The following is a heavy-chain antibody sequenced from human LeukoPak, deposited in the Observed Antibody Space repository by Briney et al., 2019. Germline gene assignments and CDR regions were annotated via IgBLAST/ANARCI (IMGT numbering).Heavy chain of an antibody. J-gene: IGHJ4*02. CDR3: ARGQFFWSGYSYYFDY. CDR2: IYTSGST. CDR1: GGSISSSSYY. V-gene: IGHV4-39*07. D-gene: IGHD3-3*01. Sequence: SETLSLTCTVSGGSISSSSYYWGWIRQPPGKGLEWIGSIYTSGSTNYNPSLKSRVTISVDTSKNQFSLKLSSVTAADTAVYYCARGQFFWSGYSYYFDYWGQGTLVTVSS.